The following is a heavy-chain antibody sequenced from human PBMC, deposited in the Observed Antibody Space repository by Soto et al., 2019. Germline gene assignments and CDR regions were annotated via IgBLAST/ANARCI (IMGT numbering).Heavy chain of an antibody. CDR3: ARLEAAGTDC. Sequence: QVQLQESGPGLVKPSETLSLTCTVSGGSISTYYWSWIRQPPGKGLEWIGYIYYSGSTNYNPSLESRVTKSVDTAKNQSPLKLSSVTAADTAVYYCARLEAAGTDCWGQGTLVTVSS. V-gene: IGHV4-59*08. D-gene: IGHD6-13*01. CDR1: GGSISTYY. CDR2: IYYSGST. J-gene: IGHJ4*02.